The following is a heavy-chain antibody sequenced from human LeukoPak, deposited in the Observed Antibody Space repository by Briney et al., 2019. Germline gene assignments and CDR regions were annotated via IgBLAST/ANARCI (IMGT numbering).Heavy chain of an antibody. CDR1: GGSISSSSYY. Sequence: PSETLSLTCTVSGGSISSSSYYWGWIRQPPGKGLEWIGSIYYSGSTYYNPSLKSRVTISVDTSKNQFSLKLSSVTAADTAVYYCARDPYDSSGHYGMDVWGQGTTVTVSS. D-gene: IGHD3-22*01. V-gene: IGHV4-39*07. J-gene: IGHJ6*02. CDR2: IYYSGST. CDR3: ARDPYDSSGHYGMDV.